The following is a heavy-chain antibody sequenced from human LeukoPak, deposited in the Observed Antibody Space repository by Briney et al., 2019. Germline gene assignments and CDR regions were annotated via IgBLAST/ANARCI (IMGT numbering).Heavy chain of an antibody. CDR2: VSYDGSSK. Sequence: PGRSLRLPCAASGFTFTSYGMHWVRQAPGKGLEWVAVVSYDGSSKYYADSVKGRFTISRDNAKNSLYLQMNSLRAEDTALYYCAKEHKVSAAFDYWGQGTLVTVSS. J-gene: IGHJ4*02. CDR3: AKEHKVSAAFDY. CDR1: GFTFTSYG. V-gene: IGHV3-30*18.